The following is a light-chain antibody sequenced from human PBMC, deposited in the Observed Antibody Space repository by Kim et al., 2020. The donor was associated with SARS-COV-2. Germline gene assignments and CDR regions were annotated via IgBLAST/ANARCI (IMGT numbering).Light chain of an antibody. J-gene: IGLJ3*02. V-gene: IGLV3-9*01. CDR3: QVLDGTSEGV. CDR1: NIGTKN. Sequence: SYELTQPLAVSVALGQTATITCAGNNIGTKNVHWYQQKSGQAPVLVIYRNNKRPSGIPERFFGSNSVNTATLTIGGAQVGDEADFYCQVLDGTSEGVFGGGTQLTVL. CDR2: RNN.